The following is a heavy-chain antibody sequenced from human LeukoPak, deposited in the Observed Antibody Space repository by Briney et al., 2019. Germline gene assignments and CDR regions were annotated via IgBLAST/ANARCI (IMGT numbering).Heavy chain of an antibody. J-gene: IGHJ3*02. D-gene: IGHD5-12*01. CDR2: INAGNGNT. V-gene: IGHV1-3*01. CDR1: GYTFTSYA. CDR3: ARGGGYSGYVDAFDI. Sequence: ASVKDSCKASGYTFTSYAMHWVRQAPGQRLEWMGWINAGNGNTKYSQKFQGRVTITRDTSASTAYMELSSLRSEDTAVYYCARGGGYSGYVDAFDIWGQGTMVTVSS.